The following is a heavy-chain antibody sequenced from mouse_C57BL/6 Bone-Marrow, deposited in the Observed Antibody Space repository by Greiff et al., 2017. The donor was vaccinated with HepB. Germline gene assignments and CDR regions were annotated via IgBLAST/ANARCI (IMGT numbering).Heavy chain of an antibody. D-gene: IGHD4-1*01. CDR2: ISSGGSYT. J-gene: IGHJ2*01. Sequence: DVKLVESGGDLVKPGGSLKLSCAASGFTFSSYGMSWVRQTPDKRLEWVATISSGGSYTYYPDSVKGRFTISRDNAKNTLYLQMSSLKSEDTAMYYCARTGRYFDYWGQGTTLTVSS. V-gene: IGHV5-6*02. CDR3: ARTGRYFDY. CDR1: GFTFSSYG.